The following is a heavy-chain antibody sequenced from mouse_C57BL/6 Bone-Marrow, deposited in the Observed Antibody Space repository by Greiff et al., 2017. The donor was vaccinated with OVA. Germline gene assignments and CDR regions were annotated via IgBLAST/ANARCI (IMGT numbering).Heavy chain of an antibody. D-gene: IGHD1-1*01. CDR1: GFTFSSYS. V-gene: IGHV5-9*01. CDR3: ARRGYYGSSYAMDY. Sequence: EVKLVESGGGLVKPGGSLKLSCAASGFTFSSYSMSWVRQTPEKRLEWVATISGGGGNTYYPDSVKGRFTISRDNAKNTLYLQMSSLRSEDTALYYCARRGYYGSSYAMDYWGQGTSVTVSS. CDR2: ISGGGGNT. J-gene: IGHJ4*01.